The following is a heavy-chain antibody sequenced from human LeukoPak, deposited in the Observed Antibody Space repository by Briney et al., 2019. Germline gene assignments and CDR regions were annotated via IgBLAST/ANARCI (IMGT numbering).Heavy chain of an antibody. CDR1: GFTFSSYG. CDR3: AKDRGRFLEWLFDY. V-gene: IGHV3-30*02. Sequence: GGSLRLSCAASGFTFSSYGMHWVRQAPGKGLEWVAVIWYGGSNKYYADSVKGRFTISGDNSKNTVYLQMNSLRAEDAAVYYCAKDRGRFLEWLFDYWGQGTLVTVSS. CDR2: IWYGGSNK. D-gene: IGHD3-3*01. J-gene: IGHJ4*02.